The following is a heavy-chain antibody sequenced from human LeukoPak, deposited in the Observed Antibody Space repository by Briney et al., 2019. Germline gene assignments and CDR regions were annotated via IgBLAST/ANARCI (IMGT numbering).Heavy chain of an antibody. D-gene: IGHD5-24*01. CDR1: GFTFSDYY. Sequence: PVASLRLSCAASGFTFSDYYMSWIRQAPGKGLEWVSYISSSGSTIYYADSVKGRFTISRDNAKNSLYLQMNGLRAEDTAVYYCAGRRDGYNYDYYMDVWGKGTTVTVSS. V-gene: IGHV3-11*04. J-gene: IGHJ6*03. CDR2: ISSSGSTI. CDR3: AGRRDGYNYDYYMDV.